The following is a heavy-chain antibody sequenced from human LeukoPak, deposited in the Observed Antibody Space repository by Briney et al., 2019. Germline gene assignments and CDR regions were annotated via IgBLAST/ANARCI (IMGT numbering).Heavy chain of an antibody. V-gene: IGHV4-39*01. CDR1: GGSISSSSYY. CDR3: ASETWYSSSWSNWFDP. CDR2: IYYSGST. Sequence: SETLSLTCTVSGGSISSSSYYWGWIRQPPGKGLEWIGSIYYSGSTYYNPSLKSRVTISVHTSKNQFSLKLSSVTAADTAVYYCASETWYSSSWSNWFDPWGQGTLVTVSS. J-gene: IGHJ5*02. D-gene: IGHD6-13*01.